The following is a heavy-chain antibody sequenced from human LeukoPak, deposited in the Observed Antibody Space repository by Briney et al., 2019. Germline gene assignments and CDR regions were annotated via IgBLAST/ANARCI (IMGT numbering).Heavy chain of an antibody. Sequence: PGGSQRLSCAASGFRFSGHSMNWVRQAPGRGLEWVAFVSDGSTPTYYADSVRGRFTISRDNAENSLYLQMNSLRAEDTAVYYCARNKRATQYYFDYWGQGTLVTVSS. CDR3: ARNKRATQYYFDY. CDR2: VSDGSTPT. V-gene: IGHV3-48*04. CDR1: GFRFSGHS. J-gene: IGHJ4*02.